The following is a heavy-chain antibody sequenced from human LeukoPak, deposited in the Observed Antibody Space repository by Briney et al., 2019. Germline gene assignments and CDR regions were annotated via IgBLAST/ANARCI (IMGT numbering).Heavy chain of an antibody. CDR2: IIPIFGTA. Sequence: SVKVSCKASGGTFSSYAISWVRQAPGQGLEWMGGIIPIFGTANYAQKFQGRVTITTDESTSTAYMELSSLRSEDTAVYYCARDSLGDNWKQPPYYYYCYMDVWGKGTTVTVSS. J-gene: IGHJ6*03. CDR1: GGTFSSYA. V-gene: IGHV1-69*05. CDR3: ARDSLGDNWKQPPYYYYCYMDV. D-gene: IGHD1-20*01.